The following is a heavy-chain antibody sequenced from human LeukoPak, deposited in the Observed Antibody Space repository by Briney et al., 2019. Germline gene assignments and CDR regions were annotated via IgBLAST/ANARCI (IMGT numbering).Heavy chain of an antibody. J-gene: IGHJ4*02. Sequence: GGSLRLSCSTSGFIFSNHFMHWVRQAPGKGLEYVSSIGPNGASTLYADSVKDRFTISRDNSRNALYVQLTSLRLEDTALYYCVKDLTGTWSFGYWGQGTLVTVSS. CDR1: GFIFSNHF. D-gene: IGHD3-9*01. CDR3: VKDLTGTWSFGY. V-gene: IGHV3-64*05. CDR2: IGPNGAST.